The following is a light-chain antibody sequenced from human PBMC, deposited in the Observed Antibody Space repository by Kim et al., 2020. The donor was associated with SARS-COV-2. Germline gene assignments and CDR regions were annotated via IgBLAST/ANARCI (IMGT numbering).Light chain of an antibody. V-gene: IGLV3-1*01. Sequence: SVSPGQTASSTCSGDKLGDKYACWYQQKPGPSPVLVIYNDNKRPSGIPEQFSGSNSGNTATLTNSGTQAVDEADYYCQTWDSTTVVFGGGTQLTVL. CDR1: KLGDKY. CDR3: QTWDSTTVV. CDR2: NDN. J-gene: IGLJ2*01.